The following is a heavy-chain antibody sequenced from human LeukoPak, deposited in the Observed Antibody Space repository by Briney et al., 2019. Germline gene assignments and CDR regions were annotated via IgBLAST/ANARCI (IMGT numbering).Heavy chain of an antibody. D-gene: IGHD2-15*01. Sequence: GGSLKPSCLAPGAAIGNSWMSWFRQAPGRGLEGVPNIHPDGSVQNYVDSVKGRFTISSDNAKNSLYLQINNLRAEDTAVYYCASTFSYCSDDDCALGGQGTLVTVSS. J-gene: IGHJ1*01. CDR2: IHPDGSVQ. CDR1: GAAIGNSW. V-gene: IGHV3-7*01. CDR3: ASTFSYCSDDDCAL.